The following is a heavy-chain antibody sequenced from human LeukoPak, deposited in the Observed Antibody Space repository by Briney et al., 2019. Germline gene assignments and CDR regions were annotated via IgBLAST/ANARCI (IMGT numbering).Heavy chain of an antibody. J-gene: IGHJ4*02. V-gene: IGHV4-34*01. CDR1: GGSFSGYY. CDR2: INHSGST. CDR3: ARGRHSSRWYLVGGFDY. Sequence: SETLSLTCAVYGGSFSGYYWSWIRQPPGKGLEWIGEINHSGSTNYNPSLKSRVTISVDTSKNQFSLKLSSVTAADTAVYYCARGRHSSRWYLVGGFDYWGQGTLVTVSS. D-gene: IGHD6-13*01.